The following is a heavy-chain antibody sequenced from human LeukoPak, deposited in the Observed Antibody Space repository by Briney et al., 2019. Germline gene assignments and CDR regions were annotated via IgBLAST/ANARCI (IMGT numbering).Heavy chain of an antibody. J-gene: IGHJ3*02. Sequence: PGGSLRLSCAASGLIFKNYAMSWVRQAPGTGLEWVSIISGTSDITRYGDSVRGRFTTSRDNPRNTLYLQMNSLRADDAAVYYCAKADATIGGAFDIWGQGTMVTVSS. V-gene: IGHV3-23*01. CDR2: ISGTSDIT. CDR3: AKADATIGGAFDI. D-gene: IGHD3-3*01. CDR1: GLIFKNYA.